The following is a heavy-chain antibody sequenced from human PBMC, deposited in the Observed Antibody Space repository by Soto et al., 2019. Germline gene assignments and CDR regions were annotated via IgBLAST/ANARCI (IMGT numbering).Heavy chain of an antibody. CDR3: ARGPGGPDGPGDY. J-gene: IGHJ4*02. D-gene: IGHD2-15*01. CDR2: INAGNGNT. CDR1: GYTFTSYA. Sequence: QVQLVQSGAEVKKPGASVKVSCKASGYTFTSYAMHWVRQAPGQRLEWMGWINAGNGNTKYSQKLQGRVTITRDTSASTAYMELSSLRSKDTAVYYCARGPGGPDGPGDYWGQGTLVTVSS. V-gene: IGHV1-3*01.